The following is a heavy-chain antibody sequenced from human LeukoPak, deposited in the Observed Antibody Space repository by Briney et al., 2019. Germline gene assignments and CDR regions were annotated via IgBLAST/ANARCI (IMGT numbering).Heavy chain of an antibody. D-gene: IGHD3-3*01. CDR2: ISSSSSTI. V-gene: IGHV3-48*01. J-gene: IGHJ4*02. Sequence: PGGSLRLSCAASGFTFSGYSMNWVRQAPGKGLEWVSYISSSSSTIYYADSVKGRFTISRDNAKNSLYLQMNSLRAEDTAVYYCASPNFWSGYFFLVPDPLDYWGQGTLVTVSS. CDR3: ASPNFWSGYFFLVPDPLDY. CDR1: GFTFSGYS.